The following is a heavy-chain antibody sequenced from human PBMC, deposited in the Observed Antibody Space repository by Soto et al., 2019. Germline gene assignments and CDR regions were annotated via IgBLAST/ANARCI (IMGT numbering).Heavy chain of an antibody. Sequence: EVQLVESGGGLVKPGGSLRLSCAASGFTFSIYSMNWVRQAPGKGLEWVSAISSGSSDIYYADSVKGRFTISRDNAKNELHRKMNGLRADDTAVYYCARATDFVVVVPPTPTAPYGYYYMDVWGKGTGVTVSS. J-gene: IGHJ6*03. CDR1: GFTFSIYS. D-gene: IGHD2-15*01. CDR2: ISSGSSDI. CDR3: ARATDFVVVVPPTPTAPYGYYYMDV. V-gene: IGHV3-21*01.